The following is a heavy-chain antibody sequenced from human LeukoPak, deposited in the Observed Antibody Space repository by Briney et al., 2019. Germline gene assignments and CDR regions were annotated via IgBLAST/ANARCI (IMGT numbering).Heavy chain of an antibody. D-gene: IGHD3-9*01. J-gene: IGHJ4*02. Sequence: SETLSLTCTVSGGSISSGSYYWSWIRQPAGKGLEWIGRIYTSGSTNYNPSLKSRVTISVDTSKNQFSLKLSSVTAADTAVYYCARGGYFDWLPFDYWGQGTLVTVSS. V-gene: IGHV4-61*02. CDR2: IYTSGST. CDR3: ARGGYFDWLPFDY. CDR1: GGSISSGSYY.